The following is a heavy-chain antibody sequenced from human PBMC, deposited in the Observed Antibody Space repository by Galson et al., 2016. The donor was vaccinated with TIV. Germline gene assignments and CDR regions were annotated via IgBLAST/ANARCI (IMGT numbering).Heavy chain of an antibody. V-gene: IGHV4-34*01. Sequence: ETLSLTYAVYGGSFSGYDRSWLRQPPGNGLEWIGEINHNGKSNYKSNLKSRVTVSVDTSKNQFSLELSSVTAADTAVYYCARGLMPPRGYRSGWYTTRSPHYMDVWGKGTTVTVSS. CDR1: GGSFSGYD. J-gene: IGHJ6*03. CDR3: ARGLMPPRGYRSGWYTTRSPHYMDV. CDR2: INHNGKS. D-gene: IGHD6-19*01.